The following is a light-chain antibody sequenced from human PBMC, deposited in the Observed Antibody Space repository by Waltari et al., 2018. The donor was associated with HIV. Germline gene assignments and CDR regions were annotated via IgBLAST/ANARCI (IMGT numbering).Light chain of an antibody. J-gene: IGLJ2*01. CDR3: CSYAGSSNVV. CDR1: SSDVGSYNL. CDR2: EGS. V-gene: IGLV2-23*01. Sequence: QSALTQPASVSGSPGQSITISCTGTSSDVGSYNLVSWYQQHPGKAPKLMIYEGSKRPSWVSNRFSGSKSGNTASLTFSGLQAEDEADYYCCSYAGSSNVVFGGGTKLTVL.